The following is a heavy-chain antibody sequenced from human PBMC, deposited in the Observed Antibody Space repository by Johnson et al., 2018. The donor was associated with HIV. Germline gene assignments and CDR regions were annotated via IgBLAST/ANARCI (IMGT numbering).Heavy chain of an antibody. CDR3: ARGYILTGYSGSFDL. CDR1: GFTFSSYG. V-gene: IGHV3-NL1*01. Sequence: QVQLVESGGGVVQPGRSLRLSCAASGFTFSSYGMHWVRQAPGKGLEWVAVIYSGGSTHFADSVKGRFTISRDNSKNTVYLQMNSLRDEDTAVYYCARGYILTGYSGSFDLWGQGTMVTVSS. J-gene: IGHJ3*01. D-gene: IGHD3-9*01. CDR2: IYSGGST.